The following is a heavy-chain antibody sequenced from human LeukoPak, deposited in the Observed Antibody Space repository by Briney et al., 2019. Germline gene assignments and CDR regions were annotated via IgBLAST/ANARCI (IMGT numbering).Heavy chain of an antibody. D-gene: IGHD6-13*01. Sequence: GGSLRLSCAPSAFTFDDYGMCWVRQAPGKELEWVAGINWNGGNTGYSDSVKGRFTISRDNAKNSLYLQMNSLRAEDTALYYCAKDREYSSSWYYFDYWGQGTLVTVSS. V-gene: IGHV3-20*04. CDR1: AFTFDDYG. J-gene: IGHJ4*02. CDR3: AKDREYSSSWYYFDY. CDR2: INWNGGNT.